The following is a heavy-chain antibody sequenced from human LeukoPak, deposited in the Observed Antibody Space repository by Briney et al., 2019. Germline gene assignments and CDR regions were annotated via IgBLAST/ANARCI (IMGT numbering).Heavy chain of an antibody. V-gene: IGHV1-69*13. Sequence: SVKVSCKASGGTFSGYAISWVRQAPGQGLEWMGGIIPIFGTANYAQKFQGRVTITADESTSTAYMELSSLRSEDTAVYYCARGYCSSTSCPNHYYYYYMDVWGKGTTVTVSS. J-gene: IGHJ6*03. CDR1: GGTFSGYA. CDR2: IIPIFGTA. CDR3: ARGYCSSTSCPNHYYYYYMDV. D-gene: IGHD2-2*01.